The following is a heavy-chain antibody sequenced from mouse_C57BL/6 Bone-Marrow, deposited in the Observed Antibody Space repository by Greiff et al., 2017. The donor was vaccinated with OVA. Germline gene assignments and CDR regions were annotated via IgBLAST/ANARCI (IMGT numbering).Heavy chain of an antibody. CDR2: IDPETGGT. Sequence: VQLQQSGAELVRPGASVTLSCKASGYTFTDYEMHWVKQTPVHGLEWIGAIDPETGGTAYNQKFKGKAILTADKSSSTAYMEPRSLTSEDSAVYYCTREDYYGSSYLDYWGQGTTLTVSS. J-gene: IGHJ2*01. V-gene: IGHV1-15*01. CDR1: GYTFTDYE. CDR3: TREDYYGSSYLDY. D-gene: IGHD1-1*01.